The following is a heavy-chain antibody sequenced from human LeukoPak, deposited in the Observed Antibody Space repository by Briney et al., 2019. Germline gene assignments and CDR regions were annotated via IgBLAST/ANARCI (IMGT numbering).Heavy chain of an antibody. D-gene: IGHD6-13*01. CDR2: INPNTGGT. J-gene: IGHJ4*02. V-gene: IGHV1-2*02. Sequence: ASVKVSCKTSGYSFTGYFMHWVRQAPGQGPEWMGWINPNTGGTNYAQNFQGRVTVSRDTSITTAYMELTRLRSDDTAVYYCARGSSSSWSYLDSWGQGTLVTVSS. CDR1: GYSFTGYF. CDR3: ARGSSSSWSYLDS.